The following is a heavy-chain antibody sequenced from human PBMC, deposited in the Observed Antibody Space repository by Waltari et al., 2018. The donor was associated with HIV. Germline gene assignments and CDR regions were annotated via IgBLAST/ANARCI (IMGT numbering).Heavy chain of an antibody. D-gene: IGHD1-1*01. J-gene: IGHJ6*02. CDR1: GFTFSSYA. V-gene: IGHV3-23*01. CDR2: ISGSGGST. CDR3: AKGRYNWNDKASGYYYYYGMDV. Sequence: EVQLLESGGGLVQPGGSLRLSCAASGFTFSSYAMSWVRQAPGTGLEWVSAISGSGGSTYYADSVKGRFTISRDNSKNTLYLQMNSLRAEDTAVYYCAKGRYNWNDKASGYYYYYGMDVWGQGTTVTVSS.